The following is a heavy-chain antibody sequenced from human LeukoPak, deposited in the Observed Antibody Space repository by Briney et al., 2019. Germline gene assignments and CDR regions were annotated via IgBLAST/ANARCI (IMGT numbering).Heavy chain of an antibody. CDR2: INHSGST. D-gene: IGHD3-10*01. CDR1: GGSFSGYY. J-gene: IGHJ4*02. Sequence: PSETLSLTCAVYGGSFSGYYWSWIRQPPGKGLEWIGEINHSGSTNYNPSLKSRFTISVDTSKNQSSLELSSVTAADTAVCYCARGGGIYYYGSGSYSTAYWGQGPLVTVSS. V-gene: IGHV4-34*01. CDR3: ARGGGIYYYGSGSYSTAY.